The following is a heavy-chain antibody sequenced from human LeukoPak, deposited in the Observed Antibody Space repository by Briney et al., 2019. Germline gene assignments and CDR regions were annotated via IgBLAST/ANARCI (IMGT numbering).Heavy chain of an antibody. J-gene: IGHJ4*02. CDR1: GGSISSYY. D-gene: IGHD3-22*01. V-gene: IGHV4-59*01. CDR2: ISDSGST. CDR3: ARGYDSSAYYPFNY. Sequence: SETLSLTCTVSGGSISSYYWSWIRQPPGKGLEWIGYISDSGSTNYNPSLKSRVTISVDTSKNQFSLMLGSVTAADTAVYYCARGYDSSAYYPFNYWGQGTLVTVSS.